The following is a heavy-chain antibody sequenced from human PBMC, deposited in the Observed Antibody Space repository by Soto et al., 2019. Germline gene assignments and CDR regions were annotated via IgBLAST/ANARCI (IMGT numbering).Heavy chain of an antibody. CDR3: ARGIAALGMDV. V-gene: IGHV1-46*01. CDR1: GYTFTSYY. J-gene: IGHJ6*02. Sequence: ESSVKVSCKASGYTFTSYYMHWVRQAPGQGLEWMGIINPSGGSTSYAQKFQGRVTMARDTSTSTVYMELSSLRSEDTAVYYCARGIAALGMDVWGQGTTVTVSS. D-gene: IGHD6-25*01. CDR2: INPSGGST.